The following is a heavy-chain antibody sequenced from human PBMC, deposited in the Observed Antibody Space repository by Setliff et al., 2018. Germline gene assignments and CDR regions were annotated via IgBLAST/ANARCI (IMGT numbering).Heavy chain of an antibody. CDR3: TRDPGGYDFDP. V-gene: IGHV3-15*07. D-gene: IGHD5-12*01. CDR2: IKSKTDGGTT. Sequence: PGGSLRLSCAASGFTFSNAWMNWVRQAPGKGLEWVGRIKSKTDGGTTDYAAPVKGRFILSRDDARNIAYLQMNSLTTEDTAVYYCTRDPGGYDFDPWGQGTLVTVSS. CDR1: GFTFSNAW. J-gene: IGHJ5*02.